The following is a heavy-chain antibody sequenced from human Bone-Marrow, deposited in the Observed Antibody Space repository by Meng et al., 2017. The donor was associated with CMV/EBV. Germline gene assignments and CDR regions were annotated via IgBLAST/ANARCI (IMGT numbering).Heavy chain of an antibody. D-gene: IGHD2-2*01. J-gene: IGHJ6*02. Sequence: GSLKISCAASGFTFSSYGMHWVRQAPGKGLEWVAFIRYDGSNKYYADSVKGRFTISRDNSKNTLYLQMNSLRAEDTAVYYCANRGDGYCSSTSCYRYYYYGMDVWGQGTTVTVSS. V-gene: IGHV3-30*02. CDR3: ANRGDGYCSSTSCYRYYYYGMDV. CDR2: IRYDGSNK. CDR1: GFTFSSYG.